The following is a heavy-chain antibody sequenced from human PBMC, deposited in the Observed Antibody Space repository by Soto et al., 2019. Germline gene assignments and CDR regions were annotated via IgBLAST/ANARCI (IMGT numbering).Heavy chain of an antibody. V-gene: IGHV4-59*01. D-gene: IGHD3-9*01. CDR1: GGSISSYY. Sequence: KSSETLSLTCTVSGGSISSYYWSWIRQPPGKGLEWIGYIYYSGSTNYNPSLKSRVTISVDTSKNQFSLKLSSVTAADTAVYYCARVYDILTPQNWFDPWGQGTLVTVSS. CDR2: IYYSGST. CDR3: ARVYDILTPQNWFDP. J-gene: IGHJ5*02.